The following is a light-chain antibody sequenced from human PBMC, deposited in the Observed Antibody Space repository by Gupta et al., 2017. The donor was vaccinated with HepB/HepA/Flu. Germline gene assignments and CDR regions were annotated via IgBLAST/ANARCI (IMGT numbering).Light chain of an antibody. J-gene: IGLJ2*01. Sequence: QSVLTQPPSESGAPGQSDTISCTGRSSNIGAGYDVHWYQQLPGTAPKPLIYGNSNRPSGVPDRFSGSKSGTSASLAITGLQAEDEADYYCQSYDSSLSGSVVFGGGTKLTVL. CDR3: QSYDSSLSGSVV. CDR1: SSNIGAGYD. V-gene: IGLV1-40*01. CDR2: GNS.